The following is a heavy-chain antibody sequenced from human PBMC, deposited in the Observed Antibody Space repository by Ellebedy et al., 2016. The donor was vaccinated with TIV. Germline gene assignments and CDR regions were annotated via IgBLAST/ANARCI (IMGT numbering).Heavy chain of an antibody. CDR1: GGSISSYY. V-gene: IGHV4-59*08. CDR3: ARHGGGGSTSYYYGMDV. Sequence: SETLSLTXTVSGGSISSYYWSWIRQPPGKGLEWIGYIYYSGSTNYNPSLKSRVTISVDTSKNQFSLKLSSVTAADTAVYYCARHGGGGSTSYYYGMDVWGQGTTVTVSS. D-gene: IGHD2-2*01. J-gene: IGHJ6*02. CDR2: IYYSGST.